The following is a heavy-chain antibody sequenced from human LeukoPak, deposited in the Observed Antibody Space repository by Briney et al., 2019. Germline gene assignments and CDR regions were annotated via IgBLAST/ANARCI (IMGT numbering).Heavy chain of an antibody. CDR1: GFTFSSYG. CDR2: IWYDGSNK. Sequence: GGSLRLSCAASGFTFSSYGMHWVRQAPGKGLEWVAVIWYDGSNKYYADSVKGRFTISRDNSKNTLYLQMNSLRDEDTAVYYCAKVSSGAAAVGIIDYWGQGTLVTVSS. V-gene: IGHV3-33*06. D-gene: IGHD6-13*01. CDR3: AKVSSGAAAVGIIDY. J-gene: IGHJ4*02.